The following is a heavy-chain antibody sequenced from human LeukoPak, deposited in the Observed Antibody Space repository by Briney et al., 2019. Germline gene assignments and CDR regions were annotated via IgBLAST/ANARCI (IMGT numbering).Heavy chain of an antibody. CDR2: ISSSGNTI. CDR1: GFTFNDYY. D-gene: IGHD5-18*01. CDR3: ARDRRYSYSSIGPHYFDY. Sequence: GGSLRLSCAASGFTFNDYYMSWIRQAPGKGLEWVSYISSSGNTIYYADSVKGRFTISRDNAKNSLYLQMNSLRAEDTAVYYCARDRRYSYSSIGPHYFDYWGQGTLVTVSS. J-gene: IGHJ4*02. V-gene: IGHV3-11*04.